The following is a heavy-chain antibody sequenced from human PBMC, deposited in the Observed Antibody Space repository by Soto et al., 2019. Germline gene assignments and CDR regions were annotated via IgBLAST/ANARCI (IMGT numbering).Heavy chain of an antibody. J-gene: IGHJ4*02. D-gene: IGHD6-13*01. CDR3: ARGDSNSWSDF. CDR2: ICCDGSSK. CDR1: GFTFSSYA. V-gene: IGHV3-23*01. Sequence: GGSLRLSCAASGFTFSSYAMSWVRQAPGKGLEWVSAICCDGSSKYYADSVKGRFTISRDNSKNTLSLQMNSLGPDDTAVYYCARGDSNSWSDFWGQGTLVTVSS.